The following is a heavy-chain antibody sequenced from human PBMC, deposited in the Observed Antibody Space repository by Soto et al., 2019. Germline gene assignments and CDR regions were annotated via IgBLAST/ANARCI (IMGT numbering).Heavy chain of an antibody. V-gene: IGHV1-69*01. CDR1: GVPFSTYA. CDR3: ARGSHSPGIAVAGYYY. D-gene: IGHD6-19*01. J-gene: IGHJ4*02. CDR2: IIPIFGTA. Sequence: QVQLVQSGAEVKKPGSPVKVSCKASGVPFSTYARSWVRQAPGHGLEWMGGIIPIFGTANYAQKFQARVTITADESTSTVYMELSGLTSEDTAMYYCARGSHSPGIAVAGYYYWGQGTLVTVSS.